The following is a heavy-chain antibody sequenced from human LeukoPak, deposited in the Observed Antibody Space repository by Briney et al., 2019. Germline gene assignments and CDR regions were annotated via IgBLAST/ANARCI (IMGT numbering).Heavy chain of an antibody. CDR3: ARGGDSSGYYYKTRFDY. J-gene: IGHJ4*02. D-gene: IGHD3-22*01. CDR1: GYTSTSYG. CDR2: ISAYNGNT. V-gene: IGHV1-18*01. Sequence: ASVKVSCKASGYTSTSYGISWVRQAPGQGVEWMGWISAYNGNTNYAQKLQGRVTMTTDTSTSTAYMELRSLRSDDTAVYYCARGGDSSGYYYKTRFDYWGQGTLVTVSS.